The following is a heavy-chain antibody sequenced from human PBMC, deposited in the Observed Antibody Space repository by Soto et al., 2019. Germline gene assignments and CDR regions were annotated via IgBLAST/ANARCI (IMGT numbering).Heavy chain of an antibody. J-gene: IGHJ4*02. Sequence: SVKVSCKASGGTFSSYAISWVRQAPGQGLEWMGGIIPIFGTANYAQKFQGRVTITADESTSTAYMELSSLRSEDTAVYYCARESPDSHFDLAGDFDYWGQGTLVTVSS. V-gene: IGHV1-69*13. CDR3: ARESPDSHFDLAGDFDY. CDR2: IIPIFGTA. D-gene: IGHD3-22*01. CDR1: GGTFSSYA.